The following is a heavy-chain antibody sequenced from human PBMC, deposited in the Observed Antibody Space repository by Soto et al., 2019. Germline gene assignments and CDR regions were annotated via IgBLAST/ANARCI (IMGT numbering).Heavy chain of an antibody. D-gene: IGHD3-3*01. CDR2: IYYSGST. Sequence: PSETLSLTCTVSGGSISSSSYYWGWIRQPPGKGLEWIGSIYYSGSTYYNPSLKSRVTISVDTSKNQFSLKLSSVTAADTAVYYCARHRLSGAYYDFWSGYYGPYGMDVWGQGTTVTVSS. V-gene: IGHV4-39*01. J-gene: IGHJ6*02. CDR1: GGSISSSSYY. CDR3: ARHRLSGAYYDFWSGYYGPYGMDV.